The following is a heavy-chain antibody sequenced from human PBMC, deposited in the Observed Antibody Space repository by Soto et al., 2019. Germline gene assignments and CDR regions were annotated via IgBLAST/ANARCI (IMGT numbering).Heavy chain of an antibody. CDR2: IISALGMP. J-gene: IGHJ4*02. V-gene: IGHV1-69*08. CDR1: GGTLSSYT. CDR3: ARDAGHQTAGGTYFDL. D-gene: IGHD6-13*01. Sequence: QVQLVQSGPEVKKPGSSVKVSCEASGGTLSSYTINWVRQAPGQGPEWMGRIISALGMPNYAQKFQGRGTTTAGESTNPAYRELISLKYEDTAGYYWARDAGHQTAGGTYFDLWGQGTVVTVSP.